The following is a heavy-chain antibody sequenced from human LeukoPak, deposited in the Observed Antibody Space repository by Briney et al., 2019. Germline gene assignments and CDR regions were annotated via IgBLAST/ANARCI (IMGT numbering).Heavy chain of an antibody. CDR2: IIPIFGTA. V-gene: IGHV1-69*06. J-gene: IGHJ4*02. CDR3: ASMHGFGYSGYDSEDY. Sequence: GASVKVSCKASGGTFSSYAISWVRQAPGQGLEWMGGIIPIFGTANYAQKFQGRVTITADKSTSTAYMELSSLRSEDTAVYYCASMHGFGYSGYDSEDYWGQGTLVTVSS. D-gene: IGHD5-12*01. CDR1: GGTFSSYA.